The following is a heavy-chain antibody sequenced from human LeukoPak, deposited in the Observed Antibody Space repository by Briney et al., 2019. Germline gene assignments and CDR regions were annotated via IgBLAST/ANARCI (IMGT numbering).Heavy chain of an antibody. CDR2: INHSGST. Sequence: SETLSLTCVVSGYSISSGYYWGWIRQPPGKGLEWIGEINHSGSTNYNPSLKSRVTISVDTSKNQFSLKLSSVTAADTAVYYCARVGDSYGYGGHYDYWGQGTLVTVSS. D-gene: IGHD5-18*01. J-gene: IGHJ4*02. CDR3: ARVGDSYGYGGHYDY. V-gene: IGHV4-38-2*01. CDR1: GYSISSGYY.